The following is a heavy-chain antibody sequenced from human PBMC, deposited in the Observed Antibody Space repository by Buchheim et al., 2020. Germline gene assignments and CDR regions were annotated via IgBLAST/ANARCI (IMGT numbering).Heavy chain of an antibody. D-gene: IGHD2-15*01. J-gene: IGHJ6*02. CDR3: ARDRAGYCSGGSCYSADYGMDV. V-gene: IGHV4-31*03. CDR2: IYYSGST. Sequence: QVQLQESGPGLVKPSQTLSLTCTVSGGSISSGGYYWSWIRQHPGKGLEWIGYIYYSGSTYYNPSLKSRVTISVDTSKNPFSLKLSSVTAADTAVYYCARDRAGYCSGGSCYSADYGMDVWGQGTT. CDR1: GGSISSGGYY.